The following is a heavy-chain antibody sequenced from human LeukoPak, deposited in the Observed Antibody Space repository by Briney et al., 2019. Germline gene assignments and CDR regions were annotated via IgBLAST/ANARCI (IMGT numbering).Heavy chain of an antibody. D-gene: IGHD3-10*01. CDR3: ARELDYGSGSYYNVNYCVDY. CDR2: TSYRSKWYN. V-gene: IGHV6-1*01. J-gene: IGHJ4*02. Sequence: SQTLSLTSAISGDSVSINSAAWNWIRQSPSRGIEWLGSTSYRSKWYNDYAVSVKSLITINPDTSKNQFSLQLNDVTPDDTAVYYSARELDYGSGSYYNVNYCVDYWGQGTLVTVSS. CDR1: GDSVSINSAA.